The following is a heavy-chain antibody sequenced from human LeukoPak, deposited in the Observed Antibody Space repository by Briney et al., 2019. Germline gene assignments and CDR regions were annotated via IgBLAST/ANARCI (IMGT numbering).Heavy chain of an antibody. CDR2: TRNKAESYTT. CDR1: GFTFSDHY. D-gene: IGHD3-10*01. CDR3: IAMIREVGY. V-gene: IGHV3-72*01. J-gene: IGHJ4*02. Sequence: PGGSLRLSCAASGFTFSDHYMDWVRPAPGKGLEWVGRTRNKAESYTTEYAASVKGRFTISRDYSKNSLYLQMNSLKTEDTAVYYCIAMIREVGYWGQGTLVTVSS.